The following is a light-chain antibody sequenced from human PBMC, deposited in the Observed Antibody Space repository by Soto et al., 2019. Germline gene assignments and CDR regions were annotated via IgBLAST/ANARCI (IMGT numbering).Light chain of an antibody. J-gene: IGLJ1*01. V-gene: IGLV2-14*01. CDR2: EVS. Sequence: QSALTQPASVSGSPGQSITVSCTGTSSDVGNYKYVSWYQQHPCKAPILMIYEVSNRPSGVSNRFSGSKSGNTASLTISGLQVEDATDSSCFSHTSSGTHDFGTGTQATVL. CDR3: FSHTSSGTHD. CDR1: SSDVGNYKY.